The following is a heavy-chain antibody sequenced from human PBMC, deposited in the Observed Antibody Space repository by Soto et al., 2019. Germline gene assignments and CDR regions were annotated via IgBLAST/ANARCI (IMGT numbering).Heavy chain of an antibody. Sequence: GGSLRLSCAASGFTFSSYGMHWVRQAPGKGLEWVAVISYDGSNKYYADSVKGRFTISRDNSKNTLYLQMNSLRAEDTAVYYCAKDGSGGDTTGYYYYMDVWGKGTTVTVSS. CDR3: AKDGSGGDTTGYYYYMDV. V-gene: IGHV3-30*18. D-gene: IGHD3-10*01. CDR1: GFTFSSYG. CDR2: ISYDGSNK. J-gene: IGHJ6*03.